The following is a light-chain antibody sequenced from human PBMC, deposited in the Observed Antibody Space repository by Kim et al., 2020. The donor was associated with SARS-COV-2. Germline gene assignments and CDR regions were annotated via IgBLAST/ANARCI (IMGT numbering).Light chain of an antibody. CDR3: QQSYSTPWT. J-gene: IGKJ1*01. Sequence: DIQMTQSPISLSASVGDRVAITCRASQYIGNYVNWYQQRPGKVPSLLIYAASSLHRGVPSRFSGSGSGTDFTLSISSLQPEDFVTYYCQQSYSTPWTFGQGTKVDIK. CDR1: QYIGNY. V-gene: IGKV1-39*01. CDR2: AAS.